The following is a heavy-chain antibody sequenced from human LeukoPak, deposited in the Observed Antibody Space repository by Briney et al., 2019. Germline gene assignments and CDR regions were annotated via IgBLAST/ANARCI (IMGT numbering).Heavy chain of an antibody. J-gene: IGHJ4*02. CDR2: IYHSGST. V-gene: IGHV4-30-2*01. D-gene: IGHD3-22*01. CDR1: GGSISSGGYS. Sequence: PSETLSLTCAVSGGSISSGGYSWSWIRQPPGKGLEWIGYIYHSGSTYYNPSLKSRVTISVDRSKNQFSLKLSSVTAADTAVYYCARRNITMIVTFDYWGQGTLVTVSS. CDR3: ARRNITMIVTFDY.